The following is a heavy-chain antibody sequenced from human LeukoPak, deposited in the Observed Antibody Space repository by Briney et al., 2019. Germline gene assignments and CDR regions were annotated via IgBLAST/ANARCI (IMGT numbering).Heavy chain of an antibody. V-gene: IGHV4-38-2*01. CDR3: ARYGDYVYY. J-gene: IGHJ4*02. CDR1: GYSISSGYY. Sequence: SETLSLTCAVSGYSISSGYYWGWIRPPPGKGLEWIGSIYHSGSTYYNPSLKSRVTISVDTSKNQFSLKLSSVTAADTAVYYCARYGDYVYYWGQGTLVTVSS. D-gene: IGHD4-17*01. CDR2: IYHSGST.